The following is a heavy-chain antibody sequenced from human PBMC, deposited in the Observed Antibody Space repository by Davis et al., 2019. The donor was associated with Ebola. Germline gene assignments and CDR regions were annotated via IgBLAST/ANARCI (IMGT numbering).Heavy chain of an antibody. CDR1: PFTFEDYT. V-gene: IGHV3-43*01. CDR3: AVGAAVVTPLDS. D-gene: IGHD4-23*01. J-gene: IGHJ4*02. CDR2: INWDGSLT. Sequence: GESLKISCGGSPFTFEDYTMHWVRQVPGKGLEWVSRINWDGSLTYYADSVKGRFTISRDNNKKSLYLQMRSLRTDDSALYYCAVGAAVVTPLDSWGQGTLVTVSS.